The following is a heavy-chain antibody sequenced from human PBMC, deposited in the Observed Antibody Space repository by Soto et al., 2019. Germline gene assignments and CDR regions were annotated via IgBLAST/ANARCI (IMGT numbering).Heavy chain of an antibody. CDR3: ARDPFSGSYTFDY. J-gene: IGHJ4*01. V-gene: IGHV4-30-4*01. Sequence: SETLSLTCTVSGGSMTGGDYHWSWIRQPPGKGLEWIGYIYHSGTTDYNLSLRGRSTIAIDTSKNQFSLKLTSVTAADTAVYYCARDPFSGSYTFDYWGHGALVTVSS. CDR1: GGSMTGGDYH. CDR2: IYHSGTT. D-gene: IGHD1-26*01.